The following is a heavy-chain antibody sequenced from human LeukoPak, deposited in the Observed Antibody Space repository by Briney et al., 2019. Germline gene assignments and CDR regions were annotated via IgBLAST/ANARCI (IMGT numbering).Heavy chain of an antibody. V-gene: IGHV4-59*01. CDR2: IYYSGST. D-gene: IGHD3-3*01. CDR3: AREVLVYDLNWYFDL. J-gene: IGHJ2*01. CDR1: GGSISSYY. Sequence: SETLSLTCTVSGGSISSYYWSWIRQPPGKGLEWIGYIYYSGSTNYNPSLKSRVTISVDTSKNQFSLKLSSVTAADTAVYYCAREVLVYDLNWYFDLWGRGTLVTVSS.